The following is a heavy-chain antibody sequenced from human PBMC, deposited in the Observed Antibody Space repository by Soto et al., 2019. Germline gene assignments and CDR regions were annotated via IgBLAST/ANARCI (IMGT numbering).Heavy chain of an antibody. J-gene: IGHJ4*02. Sequence: GGSLRLSCAASGFTFSSYGMHWVRQAPGKGLEWVAVISYDGSNKYYADSVKGRFTISRDNSKNTLYLQMSSLRAEDTAVYYCAKSPDGYNSANDSDYWGQGTLVTVSS. CDR3: AKSPDGYNSANDSDY. CDR1: GFTFSSYG. V-gene: IGHV3-30*18. CDR2: ISYDGSNK. D-gene: IGHD5-12*01.